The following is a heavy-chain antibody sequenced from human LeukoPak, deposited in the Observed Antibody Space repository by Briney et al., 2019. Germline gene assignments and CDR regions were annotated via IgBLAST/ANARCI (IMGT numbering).Heavy chain of an antibody. Sequence: SVKVSCKVSGYALTELSMHWVRQAPGKGLEWMGGFDPEDGETIYAQKFQGRVTMTEDTSTDTAYMELSSLRSEDTTVYYCATWYSSSWSPFDYWGQGTLVTVSS. CDR2: FDPEDGET. D-gene: IGHD6-13*01. CDR3: ATWYSSSWSPFDY. J-gene: IGHJ4*02. V-gene: IGHV1-24*01. CDR1: GYALTELS.